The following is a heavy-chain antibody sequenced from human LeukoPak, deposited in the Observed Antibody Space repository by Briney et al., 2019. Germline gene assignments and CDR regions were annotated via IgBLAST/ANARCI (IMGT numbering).Heavy chain of an antibody. Sequence: SETLSLTCGVYGGSLSHVYWNWIRQPPGKGLEWIGEINEGGNTNYNPSLTSRVSISVDTSKKQFSLSLRSVTAADTAVYYCARHGMAFYFDLWGRGTLVTVSS. D-gene: IGHD1-1*01. CDR1: GGSLSHVY. J-gene: IGHJ2*01. V-gene: IGHV4-34*01. CDR2: INEGGNT. CDR3: ARHGMAFYFDL.